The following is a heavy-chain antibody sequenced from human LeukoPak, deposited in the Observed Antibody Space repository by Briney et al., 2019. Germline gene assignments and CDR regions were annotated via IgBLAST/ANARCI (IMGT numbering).Heavy chain of an antibody. CDR3: ARSDYVWGSSPPLFDY. Sequence: GGSLRLSCAASGFTFSSYAMHWVRQAPGKGLEWGAVISYDGSNKYYADSVKGRFTISRDNSKNTLYPQMNSLRAEDTAVYYCARSDYVWGSSPPLFDYWGQGNLVTVSS. CDR1: GFTFSSYA. CDR2: ISYDGSNK. V-gene: IGHV3-30*04. J-gene: IGHJ4*02. D-gene: IGHD3-16*01.